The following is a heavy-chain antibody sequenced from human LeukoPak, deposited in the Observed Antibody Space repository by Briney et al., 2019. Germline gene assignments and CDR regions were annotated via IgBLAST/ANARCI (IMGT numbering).Heavy chain of an antibody. Sequence: PGGSLRLSCAASGFTFSSYEMNWVRQAPGKGLEWVSYISSSGSTIYYADSVKGRFTISRDNAKNSLYLQMNSLRAEDTAVYYCARYVRNYDYVWGSYRWNDYYYYYMDVWGKGTTVTISS. CDR1: GFTFSSYE. J-gene: IGHJ6*03. D-gene: IGHD3-16*02. V-gene: IGHV3-48*03. CDR3: ARYVRNYDYVWGSYRWNDYYYYYMDV. CDR2: ISSSGSTI.